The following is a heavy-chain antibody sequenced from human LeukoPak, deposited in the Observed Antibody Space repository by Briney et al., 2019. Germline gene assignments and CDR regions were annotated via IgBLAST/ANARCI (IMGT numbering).Heavy chain of an antibody. CDR2: ISSSSSTI. CDR3: ARVPNYYDSSGYTQRDY. Sequence: PGGSLRLSCAASGFTFSSYSMNWVRQAPGKGLEWVSYISSSSSTIYYADSVKGRFTISRDNAKNSLYLQMNSLRGEDTAVYYCARVPNYYDSSGYTQRDYWGQGTLVTVSS. V-gene: IGHV3-48*01. CDR1: GFTFSSYS. D-gene: IGHD3-22*01. J-gene: IGHJ4*02.